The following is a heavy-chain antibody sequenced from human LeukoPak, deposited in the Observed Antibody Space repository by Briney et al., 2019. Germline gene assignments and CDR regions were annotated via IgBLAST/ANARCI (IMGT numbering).Heavy chain of an antibody. D-gene: IGHD3-22*01. Sequence: ASVKVSCKASGYTFTSYGISWVRQAPGQGLEWMGWISAYNGNTNYAQKLQGRVTMTTDTSTSTAYMELSSLRSEDTAVYYCARTPVIVPGGGYYYGMDVWGQGTTVTVSS. CDR1: GYTFTSYG. CDR2: ISAYNGNT. V-gene: IGHV1-18*01. CDR3: ARTPVIVPGGGYYYGMDV. J-gene: IGHJ6*02.